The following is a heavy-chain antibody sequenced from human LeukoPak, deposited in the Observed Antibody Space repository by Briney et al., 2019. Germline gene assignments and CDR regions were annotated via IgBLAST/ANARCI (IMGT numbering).Heavy chain of an antibody. Sequence: PVKVSCKASGGTFSSYAISWVRQAPGQGLEWMGGIIPIFGTANYAQKFQGRVTITADESTSTAYMELSSLRSEDTAVYYCARDRESSGEGTWFDPWGQGTLVTVSS. V-gene: IGHV1-69*13. CDR2: IIPIFGTA. D-gene: IGHD6-19*01. CDR3: ARDRESSGEGTWFDP. CDR1: GGTFSSYA. J-gene: IGHJ5*02.